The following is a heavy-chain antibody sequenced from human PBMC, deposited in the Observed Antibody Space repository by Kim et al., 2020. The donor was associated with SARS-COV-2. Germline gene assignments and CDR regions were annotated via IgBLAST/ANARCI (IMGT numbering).Heavy chain of an antibody. Sequence: GGSLRLSCAASGFTFSNAWMSWVRQAPGKGLEWVGRIKSKTDGGTTDYAAPVKGRFTISRDDSKNTLYLQMNSLKTEDTAVYYCTTDPVGATTDYYFDYWGQGTLVTVSS. D-gene: IGHD1-26*01. V-gene: IGHV3-15*01. J-gene: IGHJ4*02. CDR2: IKSKTDGGTT. CDR3: TTDPVGATTDYYFDY. CDR1: GFTFSNAW.